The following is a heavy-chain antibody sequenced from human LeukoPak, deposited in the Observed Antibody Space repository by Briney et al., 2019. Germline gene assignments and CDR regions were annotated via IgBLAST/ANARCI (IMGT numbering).Heavy chain of an antibody. CDR2: IFNSGST. CDR1: GDSISGYY. V-gene: IGHV4-4*07. Sequence: SETLSLTCTVSGDSISGYYWSWIRQPAGRGLEWIGRIFNSGSTSYNPSLGSRVTMSLDTSKNQFSLKLTSVTPADTALYYCARENYYNSGSYRFDYWGQGTLVTVSS. CDR3: ARENYYNSGSYRFDY. J-gene: IGHJ4*02. D-gene: IGHD3-10*01.